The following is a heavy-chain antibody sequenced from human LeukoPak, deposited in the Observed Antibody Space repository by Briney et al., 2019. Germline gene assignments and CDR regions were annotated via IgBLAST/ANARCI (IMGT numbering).Heavy chain of an antibody. V-gene: IGHV4-59*01. Sequence: SETLSLTCTVSGGSISSYYWSWIRQPPGKGLEWIGYIYYSGSTNYNPSLKSRVTISVDTSKNQFSLKLSSVTAADTAVYYCAGGGGVLMVYANNWFDPWGQGTLVTVSS. J-gene: IGHJ5*02. D-gene: IGHD2-8*01. CDR3: AGGGGVLMVYANNWFDP. CDR1: GGSISSYY. CDR2: IYYSGST.